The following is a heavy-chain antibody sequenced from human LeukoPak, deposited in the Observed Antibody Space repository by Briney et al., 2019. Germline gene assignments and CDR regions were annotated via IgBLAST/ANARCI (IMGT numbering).Heavy chain of an antibody. CDR1: GGSISSYY. CDR3: AREGGGSSWYGGYGFDP. Sequence: PSETLSLTCTVSGGSISSYYWSWIRQPPGKGLEWIGYIYYSGSTNYNPSLKNRVTISVDTSKNQFSLKLSSVTAADTAVYYCAREGGGSSWYGGYGFDPWGQGTLVTVSS. CDR2: IYYSGST. D-gene: IGHD6-13*01. J-gene: IGHJ5*02. V-gene: IGHV4-59*01.